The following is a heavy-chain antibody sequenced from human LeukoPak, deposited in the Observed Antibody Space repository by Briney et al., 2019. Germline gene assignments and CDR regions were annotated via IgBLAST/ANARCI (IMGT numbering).Heavy chain of an antibody. D-gene: IGHD3-10*01. J-gene: IGHJ4*02. CDR3: ARDSCLGYCGSGSYCGPVGY. CDR2: ISSSGSTI. CDR1: GFTFSDYY. Sequence: GGSLRLSCAASGFTFSDYYMSWIRQAPGQGLEWVSYISSSGSTIYYADSVKGRFTISRDNAKNSLYLQMNSLRAEDTAVYYCARDSCLGYCGSGSYCGPVGYWGQGTLVTVSS. V-gene: IGHV3-11*01.